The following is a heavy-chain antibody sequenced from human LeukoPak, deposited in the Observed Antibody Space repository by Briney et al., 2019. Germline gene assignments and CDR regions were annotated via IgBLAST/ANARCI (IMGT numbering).Heavy chain of an antibody. J-gene: IGHJ5*02. V-gene: IGHV4-38-2*02. CDR1: GGSISSYY. Sequence: SETLSLTCTVSGGSISSYYWSWIRQPPGKGLEWIGSIYHSGSTYYNPSLKSRVTISVDTSKNQFSLKLSSVTAADTAVYYCARAARPPSGFNWFDPWGQGTLVTVSS. D-gene: IGHD3-10*01. CDR3: ARAARPPSGFNWFDP. CDR2: IYHSGST.